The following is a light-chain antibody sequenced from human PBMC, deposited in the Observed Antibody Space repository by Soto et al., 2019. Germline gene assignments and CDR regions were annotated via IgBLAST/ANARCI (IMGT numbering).Light chain of an antibody. J-gene: IGKJ1*01. CDR2: GAS. CDR3: HQYGSSPWT. Sequence: EIVLTQSPGTLSLSPGERVTLSCRASQSVSSSYLAWYQQKPGQAPRLLIYGASSRATDIPDRFSGSGSGTDFTLTISRLEPEDFAVYYCHQYGSSPWTFGQGTKVEI. CDR1: QSVSSSY. V-gene: IGKV3-20*01.